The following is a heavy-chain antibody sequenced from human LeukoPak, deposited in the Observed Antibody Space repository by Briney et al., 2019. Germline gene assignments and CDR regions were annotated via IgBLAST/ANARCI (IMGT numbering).Heavy chain of an antibody. Sequence: SETLSLTCTVSGGSISSYYWSWIRQPPGKGLEWIGYIYYSGSTKYNPSLKSRVTISVDTSKNQFSLKLNSVIAADTAVYYCAREIAAAATGFDYWGQGTLVTVSS. CDR3: AREIAAAATGFDY. J-gene: IGHJ4*02. CDR2: IYYSGST. CDR1: GGSISSYY. V-gene: IGHV4-59*01. D-gene: IGHD6-13*01.